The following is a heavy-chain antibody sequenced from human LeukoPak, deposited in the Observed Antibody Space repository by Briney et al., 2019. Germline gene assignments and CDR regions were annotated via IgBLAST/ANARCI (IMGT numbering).Heavy chain of an antibody. D-gene: IGHD3-22*01. CDR3: ARGRYDSSGYYQYYFDY. J-gene: IGHJ4*02. Sequence: GGSLRLSCAASGFTFVDYGMSWVRQAPGKGLEWVSGINWNGGSTGYADSVKGRFTISRDNARNSLYLQMNSLRAEDTALYYCARGRYDSSGYYQYYFDYWGQGTLVTVSS. CDR1: GFTFVDYG. CDR2: INWNGGST. V-gene: IGHV3-20*04.